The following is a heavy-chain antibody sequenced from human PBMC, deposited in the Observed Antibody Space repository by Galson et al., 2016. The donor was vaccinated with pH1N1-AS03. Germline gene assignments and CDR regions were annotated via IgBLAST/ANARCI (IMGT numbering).Heavy chain of an antibody. CDR1: GLTFSSYA. CDR2: VKGVFRTT. Sequence: SVKVSCKASGLTFSSYAISWVRQAPGQGLEWMGGVKGVFRTTNYAQKFQGRITITMDQSTGKAYMEVSSLRAEDTAVYYCATAGNYFDIRRFDYWGQGTPVTVFS. J-gene: IGHJ4*02. D-gene: IGHD3-9*01. CDR3: ATAGNYFDIRRFDY. V-gene: IGHV1-69*05.